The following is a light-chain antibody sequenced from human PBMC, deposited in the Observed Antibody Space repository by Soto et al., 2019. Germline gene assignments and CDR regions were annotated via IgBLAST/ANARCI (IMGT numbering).Light chain of an antibody. V-gene: IGKV1-5*01. CDR2: DAS. J-gene: IGKJ1*01. CDR1: QSISDY. CDR3: QQYYTYWHM. Sequence: DIQMTQSPSTLSASVGDRVIITCRASQSISDYLGWYQQKPGKAPKLLIYDASNLESGVPSTFSGSGSGTEFTLTISSLQPDDFATYYCQQYYTYWHMFGQGTRVEIK.